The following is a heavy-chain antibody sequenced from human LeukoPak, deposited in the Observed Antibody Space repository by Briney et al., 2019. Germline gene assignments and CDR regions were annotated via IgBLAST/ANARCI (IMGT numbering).Heavy chain of an antibody. D-gene: IGHD3-22*01. CDR1: GYTFTSYG. V-gene: IGHV1-18*01. J-gene: IGHJ5*02. CDR2: ISAYNSNT. Sequence: ASVKVSCKASGYTFTSYGISWVRQAPGQGLEWMGWISAYNSNTNYAQKLQGRVTMTTDTSTSTAYMELRSLRSDDTAVYYCARSTYYYDSSGYYGPWGQGTLVTVSS. CDR3: ARSTYYYDSSGYYGP.